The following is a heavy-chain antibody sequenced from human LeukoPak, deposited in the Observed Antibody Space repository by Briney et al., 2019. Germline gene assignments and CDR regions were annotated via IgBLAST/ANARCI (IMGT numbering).Heavy chain of an antibody. CDR2: INAGNGNT. V-gene: IGHV1-3*01. D-gene: IGHD6-25*01. Sequence: ASVKVSCKASGYTFTSYAMHWVRQAPGQRLEWMGWINAGNGNTKYSQKFQGRVTITRDTSASAAYMELSSLRSEDTAVYYCARGPPRLNWFDPWGQGTLVTVSS. J-gene: IGHJ5*02. CDR1: GYTFTSYA. CDR3: ARGPPRLNWFDP.